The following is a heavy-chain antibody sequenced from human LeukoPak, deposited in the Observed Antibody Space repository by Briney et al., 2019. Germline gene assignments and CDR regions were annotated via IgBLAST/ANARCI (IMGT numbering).Heavy chain of an antibody. CDR1: GGSFSGYY. V-gene: IGHV4-34*01. CDR3: ARGRVGATTCWFDP. CDR2: INHSGSA. D-gene: IGHD1-26*01. Sequence: PSETLSLTCAVSGGSFSGYYWTWIRQPPGKGLKWIGEINHSGSANYNPSLKSRVTISLDTSKNQFSLKLSSVTAADTAVYYCARGRVGATTCWFDPWGQGTLVTVSS. J-gene: IGHJ5*02.